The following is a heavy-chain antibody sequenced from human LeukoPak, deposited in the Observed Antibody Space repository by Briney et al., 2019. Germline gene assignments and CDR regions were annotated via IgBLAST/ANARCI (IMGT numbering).Heavy chain of an antibody. CDR3: VKGGATRGGFEN. D-gene: IGHD1-26*01. V-gene: IGHV3-7*01. CDR2: MKEDGSEI. J-gene: IGHJ4*02. Sequence: GGSLRLSCVASGFRFNVQTMSWIRQAPGKGLDWVASMKEDGSEIRYVDSVKGRFTISRDNSKNSLYLQMNSLRADDTGVYRCVKGGATRGGFENWGQGTLVTVSS. CDR1: GFRFNVQT.